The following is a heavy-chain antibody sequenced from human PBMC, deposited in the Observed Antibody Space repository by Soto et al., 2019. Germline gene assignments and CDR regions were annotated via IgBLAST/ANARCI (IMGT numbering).Heavy chain of an antibody. V-gene: IGHV2-5*02. CDR3: AHSILPNWGSRGAFAY. D-gene: IGHD7-27*01. Sequence: QITLKESGPTLVKPTQTLTLTCTFSGFSLSTSGVGVGWIRQPPGKALEWLALIYWDDDKRYSPSLKSRLTITKDTSKNQVVLTMTNMDPVDTATYYCAHSILPNWGSRGAFAYWGQGTLFTVSS. CDR1: GFSLSTSGVG. J-gene: IGHJ4*02. CDR2: IYWDDDK.